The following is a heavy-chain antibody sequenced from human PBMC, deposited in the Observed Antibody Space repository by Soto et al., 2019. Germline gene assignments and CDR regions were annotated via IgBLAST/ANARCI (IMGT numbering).Heavy chain of an antibody. D-gene: IGHD2-21*02. V-gene: IGHV1-69*13. CDR2: TIPIFGTA. Sequence: GASVKVSCKASGGTFSSYAISWVRQAPGQGLEWMGGTIPIFGTANYARKFQGRVTITADESTSTAYMELSSLRSEDTAVYYCARDSPYCGGDCYHYGMDVWGQGTTVTVSS. CDR1: GGTFSSYA. CDR3: ARDSPYCGGDCYHYGMDV. J-gene: IGHJ6*02.